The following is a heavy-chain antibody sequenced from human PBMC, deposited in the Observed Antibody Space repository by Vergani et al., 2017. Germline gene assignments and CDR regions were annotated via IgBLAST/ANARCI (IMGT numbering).Heavy chain of an antibody. CDR2: IHTADSDT. V-gene: IGHV5-51*01. J-gene: IGHJ4*02. Sequence: EVQLVQSGAEVNKPGESLKISCQMSGYSFTNYWIGWVRQMPGKGLEWMGIIHTADSDTRYSPSFQGQVTISVDKSISTAYLQRSSLRASDSAMYYCARLYGRDSSGSKYFDYWGQGTLVTVSS. CDR1: GYSFTNYW. D-gene: IGHD3-22*01. CDR3: ARLYGRDSSGSKYFDY.